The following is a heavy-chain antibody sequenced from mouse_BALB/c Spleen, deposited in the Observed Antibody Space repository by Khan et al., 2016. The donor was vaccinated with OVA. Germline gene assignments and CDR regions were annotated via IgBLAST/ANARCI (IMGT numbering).Heavy chain of an antibody. Sequence: VQLKESGAELVKPGASVRLSCTASGFNIRDTYIHWVKQRPEQGLEWIGRIAPANGNTKYDPKFQDKATITADTSSNTSYLQLSSLTSEDTAVCYCAHPSYAPRFFDVWGAGTTVTVSS. J-gene: IGHJ1*01. CDR1: GFNIRDTY. D-gene: IGHD6-1*01. CDR2: IAPANGNT. CDR3: AHPSYAPRFFDV. V-gene: IGHV14-3*02.